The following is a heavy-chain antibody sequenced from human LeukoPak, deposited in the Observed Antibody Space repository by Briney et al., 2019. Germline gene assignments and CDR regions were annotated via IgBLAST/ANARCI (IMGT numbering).Heavy chain of an antibody. CDR2: IYYSGST. J-gene: IGHJ5*02. CDR3: ARTSGSYERFDP. Sequence: SETLSLTCTVSGGSISSSSYYWGWIRQPPGKGLEWIGSIYYSGSTYYNPSLKSRVTISVDTSKNQFSLKLSSVTAADTAVYYCARTSGSYERFDPWGQGTLVTVSS. V-gene: IGHV4-39*07. D-gene: IGHD1-26*01. CDR1: GGSISSSSYY.